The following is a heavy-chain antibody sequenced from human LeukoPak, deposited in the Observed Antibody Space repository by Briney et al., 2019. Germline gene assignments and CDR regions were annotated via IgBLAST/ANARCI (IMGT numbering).Heavy chain of an antibody. V-gene: IGHV1-58*02. CDR2: IVVGSGNT. Sequence: VASVKVSCKASGFTFTSSAMQWVRQARGQRLEWIGWIVVGSGNTNYAQKFQEGVTITRDMSTSTAYMELSSLRSEDTAVYYCAADLNYYDSSGYRRSFDYWGQGTLVTVSS. CDR1: GFTFTSSA. D-gene: IGHD3-22*01. CDR3: AADLNYYDSSGYRRSFDY. J-gene: IGHJ4*02.